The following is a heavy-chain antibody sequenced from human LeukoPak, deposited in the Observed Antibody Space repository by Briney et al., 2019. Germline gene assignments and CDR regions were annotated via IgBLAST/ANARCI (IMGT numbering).Heavy chain of an antibody. CDR2: ITGSSPAM. CDR1: GFTFSSSN. V-gene: IGHV3-48*01. J-gene: IGHJ4*02. D-gene: IGHD1-26*01. Sequence: PGGSLRLSCAASGFTFSSSNMHWVRQAPGKGLEWVSYITGSSPAMYYADSVKGRFTISRDNAKDSLFLQMNSLRAEDTAVYYCASDVVGGTTNYWGQGTLVTVSS. CDR3: ASDVVGGTTNY.